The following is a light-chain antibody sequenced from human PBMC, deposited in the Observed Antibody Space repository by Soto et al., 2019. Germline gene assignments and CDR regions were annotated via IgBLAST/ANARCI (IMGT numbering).Light chain of an antibody. V-gene: IGKV1-6*01. J-gene: IGKJ1*01. CDR3: LQDYSYPWT. CDR1: QGIRND. CDR2: AAS. Sequence: AIQLTQSASSLYASVGDRVTITCRASQGIRNDLGWYQQKPGKAPKLLIYAASSLQSWVPSRFSGSASGTDFTLTISSLQPEDFATYYCLQDYSYPWTFGQGTKVDIK.